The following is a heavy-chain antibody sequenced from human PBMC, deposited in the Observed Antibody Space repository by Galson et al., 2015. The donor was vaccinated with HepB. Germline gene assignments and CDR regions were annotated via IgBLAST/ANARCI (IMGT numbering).Heavy chain of an antibody. V-gene: IGHV3-15*01. CDR3: TTPLDYGDGYFDY. CDR1: GFTFSNAW. J-gene: IGHJ4*02. Sequence: SLRLSCAASGFTFSNAWMSWVRQAPGKGLEWVGRIKSKTDGGTTDYAAPVKGRFTISRDDSKNTLYLQMNSLKTEDTAVYYCTTPLDYGDGYFDYWGQGTLVTVSS. D-gene: IGHD4-17*01. CDR2: IKSKTDGGTT.